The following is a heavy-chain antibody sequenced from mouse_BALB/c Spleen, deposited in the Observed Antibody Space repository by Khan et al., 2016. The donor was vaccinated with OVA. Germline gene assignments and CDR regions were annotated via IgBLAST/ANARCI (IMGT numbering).Heavy chain of an antibody. CDR2: INPSTDYT. CDR3: ARIGLYGIFVY. CDR1: GYTFISYW. V-gene: IGHV1-7*01. J-gene: IGHJ3*01. D-gene: IGHD2-1*01. Sequence: QVQLKESGTELAKPGASVKMSCKASGYTFISYWMHWVKQRPGQGLEWIGYINPSTDYTEYNQKFKDKATLTTDKSSNTAYMQLSSRTSEDSAVYYCARIGLYGIFVYWGQGTRLTVSA.